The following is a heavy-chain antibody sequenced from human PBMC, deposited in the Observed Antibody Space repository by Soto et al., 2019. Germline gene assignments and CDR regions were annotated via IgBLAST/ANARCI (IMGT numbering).Heavy chain of an antibody. CDR3: ANRPRYYNMDV. CDR2: ITSTGGGT. Sequence: GGSLRLSCAASGLMLNTYAMTWVRQAPGKGLEWVATITSTGGGTYYADPVKGRFTISRDNSNNRLYLQMYSLRAEDTAVYFCANRPRYYNMDVWGQGTTVTVSS. V-gene: IGHV3-23*01. J-gene: IGHJ6*02. CDR1: GLMLNTYA.